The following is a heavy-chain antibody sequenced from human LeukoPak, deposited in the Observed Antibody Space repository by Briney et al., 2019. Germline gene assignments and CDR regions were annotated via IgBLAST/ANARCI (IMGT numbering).Heavy chain of an antibody. CDR1: GFTFSSYA. CDR2: ISGSGGST. Sequence: PGGSLRLSCAASGFTFSSYAMSWVRQAPGKGLEWVSAISGSGGSTTYADSVKGRFTISRDNAKNTLYLKMNTLRAEDTAIYFCARGGFTGTSCPYFDYWGQGTLVTVSS. CDR3: ARGGFTGTSCPYFDY. J-gene: IGHJ4*02. V-gene: IGHV3-23*01. D-gene: IGHD2-2*01.